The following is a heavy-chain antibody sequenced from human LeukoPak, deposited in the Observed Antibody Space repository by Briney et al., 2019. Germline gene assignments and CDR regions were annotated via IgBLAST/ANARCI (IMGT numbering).Heavy chain of an antibody. J-gene: IGHJ6*03. D-gene: IGHD2-2*01. Sequence: PSETLSLTCTVSGGSISSYYWSWLRQPAGKGLEWIGRIYTSGSTNYNPSLKSRVTMSVGTSKNQFSLKLSSVTAADTAVYYCAREDIVVVPAAKDYYYYMDVWGKGTTVTVSS. CDR2: IYTSGST. V-gene: IGHV4-4*07. CDR1: GGSISSYY. CDR3: AREDIVVVPAAKDYYYYMDV.